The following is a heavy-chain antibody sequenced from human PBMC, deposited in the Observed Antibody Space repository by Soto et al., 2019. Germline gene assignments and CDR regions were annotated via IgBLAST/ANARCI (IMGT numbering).Heavy chain of an antibody. CDR2: INHSGST. CDR1: GGSFSGYY. Sequence: SETLSLTCAVYGGSFSGYYWTWIRQPPGKGLEWIGEINHSGSTNYNPSLKSRVTISVDTSKNQFSLKLSSVTAADTAVYYCARGWRYYYGMDVWGQGTTVSFSS. J-gene: IGHJ6*02. V-gene: IGHV4-34*01. CDR3: ARGWRYYYGMDV.